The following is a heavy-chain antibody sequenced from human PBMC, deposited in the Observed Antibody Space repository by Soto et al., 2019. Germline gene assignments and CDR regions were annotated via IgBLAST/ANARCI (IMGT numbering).Heavy chain of an antibody. CDR2: IWYDGSNK. V-gene: IGHV3-33*01. D-gene: IGHD3-22*01. Sequence: QVQLVESGGGVVQPGRSLRLSCAASGFTFSSYGMHWVRQAPGKGLEWVAVIWYDGSNKYYADSVKGRFTISRDNSKNTLYLQMNSLRAEDTAVYYCAREYYYDSSGYYWGHFDYWGQGTLVTVSS. CDR3: AREYYYDSSGYYWGHFDY. CDR1: GFTFSSYG. J-gene: IGHJ4*02.